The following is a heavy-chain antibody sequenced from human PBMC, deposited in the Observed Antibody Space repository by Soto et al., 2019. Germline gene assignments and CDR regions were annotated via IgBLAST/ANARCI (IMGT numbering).Heavy chain of an antibody. J-gene: IGHJ3*02. V-gene: IGHV4-31*03. D-gene: IGHD2-15*01. Sequence: SETLSLTCTVSGGSISSGGYYWSWIRQHPGKGLEWIGYIYYSGSTYYNPSLKSRVTISVDTSKNQFSLKLSSVTAADTAVYYCARPNYCSGGSCYGAFDIWGQGTMVTVSS. CDR1: GGSISSGGYY. CDR2: IYYSGST. CDR3: ARPNYCSGGSCYGAFDI.